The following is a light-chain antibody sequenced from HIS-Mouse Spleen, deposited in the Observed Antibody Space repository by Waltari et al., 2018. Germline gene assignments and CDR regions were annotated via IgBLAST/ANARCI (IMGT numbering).Light chain of an antibody. CDR3: CSYAGSSTYV. V-gene: IGLV2-23*01. CDR2: EGS. CDR1: SRDVGSYNL. Sequence: QSALTQPASVSGSPGQSIPISCTGTSRDVGSYNLFPWYQQHPGKAPKLMIYEGSKRPSGVSNRFSGSKSGNTASLTISGLQAEDEADYYCCSYAGSSTYVFGTGTKVTVL. J-gene: IGLJ1*01.